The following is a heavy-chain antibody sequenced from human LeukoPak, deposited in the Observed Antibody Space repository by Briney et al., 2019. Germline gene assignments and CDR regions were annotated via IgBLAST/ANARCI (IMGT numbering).Heavy chain of an antibody. CDR2: MNPNSGNT. CDR1: GYTFTSYD. D-gene: IGHD2-15*01. Sequence: GASVKVSCKASGYTFTSYDINWVRQATGQGLEWMGWMNPNSGNTGYAQKFQGRVTMTRDTSISTAYMELSRLRSDDTAVYYCADLDCSGGSCYFDYWGQGTLVTVSS. CDR3: ADLDCSGGSCYFDY. V-gene: IGHV1-8*01. J-gene: IGHJ4*02.